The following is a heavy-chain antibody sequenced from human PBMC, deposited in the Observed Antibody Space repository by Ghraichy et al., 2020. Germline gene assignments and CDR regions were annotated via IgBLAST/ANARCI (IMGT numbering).Heavy chain of an antibody. CDR3: ARVSSIAARGWFDP. CDR1: GGSISSYY. D-gene: IGHD6-6*01. Sequence: SQTLSLTCTVSGGSISSYYWSWIRQPPGKGLEWIGYIYYSGSTNYNPSLKSRVTISVDTSKNQFSLKLSSVTAADPAVYYCARVSSIAARGWFDPGGQGTLVTVSS. J-gene: IGHJ5*02. V-gene: IGHV4-59*01. CDR2: IYYSGST.